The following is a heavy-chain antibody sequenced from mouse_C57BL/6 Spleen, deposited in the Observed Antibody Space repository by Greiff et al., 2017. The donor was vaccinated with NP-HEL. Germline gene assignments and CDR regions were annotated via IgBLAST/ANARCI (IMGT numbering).Heavy chain of an antibody. J-gene: IGHJ1*03. CDR1: GFTFTDYY. CDR2: IRNKANGYTT. V-gene: IGHV7-3*01. Sequence: DVKLVESGGGLVQPGGSLSLSCAASGFTFTDYYMSWVRQPPGKALEWLGFIRNKANGYTTEYSASVKGRFTISRDNSQSILYLQMNALRAEDSATYYCARYNYGSSYEWYFDVWGTGTTVTVSS. D-gene: IGHD1-1*01. CDR3: ARYNYGSSYEWYFDV.